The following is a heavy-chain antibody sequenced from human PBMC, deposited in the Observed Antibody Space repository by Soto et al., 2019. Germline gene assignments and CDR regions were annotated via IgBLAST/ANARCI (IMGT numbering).Heavy chain of an antibody. CDR3: AKVRYSSPMGYYYGMDV. D-gene: IGHD6-19*01. CDR1: GVTFSKFI. CDR2: IIPIFGTA. V-gene: IGHV1-69*01. Sequence: QVQLEQSGGEVKKHGSSVKVSCKASGVTFSKFIMTWVRQAPGLGLEWVGGIIPIFGTANYAQKFQGRVTITADESTSTSYLEVSNLRSEDTAVYYCAKVRYSSPMGYYYGMDVWGQGTAVTVSS. J-gene: IGHJ6*02.